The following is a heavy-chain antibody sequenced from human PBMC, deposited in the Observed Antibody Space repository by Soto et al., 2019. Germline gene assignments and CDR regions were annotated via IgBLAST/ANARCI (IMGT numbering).Heavy chain of an antibody. CDR3: ARGNLYYYYMDV. D-gene: IGHD4-4*01. V-gene: IGHV4-31*03. Sequence: QVQLQESGPGLVKPSQTLSLTCTVSGGSISSGGYYWSWIRQHPGKGLEWIGYIYYSGSTYYNPSLKRRVTISVDSSKNLSSLELSSVTAADTAVDYCARGNLYYYYMDVWGKGTTVTVAS. J-gene: IGHJ6*03. CDR1: GGSISSGGYY. CDR2: IYYSGST.